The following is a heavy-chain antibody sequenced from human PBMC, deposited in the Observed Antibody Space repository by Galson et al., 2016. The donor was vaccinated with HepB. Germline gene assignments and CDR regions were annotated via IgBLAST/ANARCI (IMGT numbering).Heavy chain of an antibody. Sequence: SVKVSCKASGGTFTSYAISWVRQAPGQGLERMGGIIPIFGTSNYAQKFQGRVTITADESTSTAYMDLSSLRSEDTAVYYCARFRDGYNHYYYYGLDVWGQGTTVTVSS. CDR3: ARFRDGYNHYYYYGLDV. CDR2: IIPIFGTS. J-gene: IGHJ6*02. V-gene: IGHV1-69*13. D-gene: IGHD5-24*01. CDR1: GGTFTSYA.